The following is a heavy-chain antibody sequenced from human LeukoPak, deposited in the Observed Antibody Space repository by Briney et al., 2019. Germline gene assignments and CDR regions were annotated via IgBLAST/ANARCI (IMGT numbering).Heavy chain of an antibody. V-gene: IGHV3-7*01. CDR3: ATRAVYFDY. J-gene: IGHJ4*02. D-gene: IGHD3-16*01. Sequence: GGSLRLSCAVSGFTFSNYWMSWVRQAPGKGLEWVANIKQDGSEKCYVDSVKGRFTISRDNAKNSLYLQMNSLRAEDTAVYYCATRAVYFDYWGQGTLVTVSS. CDR1: GFTFSNYW. CDR2: IKQDGSEK.